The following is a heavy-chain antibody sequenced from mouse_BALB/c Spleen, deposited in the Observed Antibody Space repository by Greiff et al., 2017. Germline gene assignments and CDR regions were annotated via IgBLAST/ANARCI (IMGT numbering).Heavy chain of an antibody. CDR2: ISNLAYSI. J-gene: IGHJ4*01. V-gene: IGHV5-15*02. CDR3: ARDAGDDYDVRMDY. D-gene: IGHD2-4*01. Sequence: EVKVVESGGGLVQPGGSRKLSCAASGFTFSDYGMAWVRQAPGKGPEWVAFISNLAYSIYYADTVTGRFTISRENAKNTLYLEMSSLRSEDTAMYYCARDAGDDYDVRMDYWGQGTSVTVSS. CDR1: GFTFSDYG.